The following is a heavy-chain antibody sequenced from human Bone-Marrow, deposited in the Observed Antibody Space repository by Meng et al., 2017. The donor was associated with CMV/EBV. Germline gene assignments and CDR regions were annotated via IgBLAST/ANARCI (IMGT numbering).Heavy chain of an antibody. J-gene: IGHJ6*02. V-gene: IGHV3-30*14. D-gene: IGHD6-13*01. CDR2: ISYDGSNK. Sequence: GESLKISCAASGFTFSSYAMHWVRQAPGKGLEWVAVISYDGSNKYYADSVKGRFTISRDNSKNTLYLQMNSLRAEDTAVYYCARGGIARSRELYYYYGMDVWGQGNTVNVAS. CDR1: GFTFSSYA. CDR3: ARGGIARSRELYYYYGMDV.